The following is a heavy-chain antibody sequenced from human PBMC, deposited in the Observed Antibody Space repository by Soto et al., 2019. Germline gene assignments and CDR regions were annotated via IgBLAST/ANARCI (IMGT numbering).Heavy chain of an antibody. CDR1: GGSISSYY. J-gene: IGHJ6*02. CDR3: ASDQYSRGYRMMDV. D-gene: IGHD6-19*01. V-gene: IGHV4-59*01. Sequence: SLTCTVSGGSISSYYWSWIRQPPGKGLEWIGYVYYSGSTNYNPSLKSRVTISVDTSKNQFSLKLSSVTAADTAVYSCASDQYSRGYRMMDVWGQGTPVTVSS. CDR2: VYYSGST.